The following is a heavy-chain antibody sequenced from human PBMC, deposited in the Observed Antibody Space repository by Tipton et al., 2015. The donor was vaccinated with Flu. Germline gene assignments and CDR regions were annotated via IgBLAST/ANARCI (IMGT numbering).Heavy chain of an antibody. CDR1: GGSITRGSYY. D-gene: IGHD1-26*01. J-gene: IGHJ5*02. Sequence: TLSLTCTVSGGSITRGSYYYNWIRQPAGKGLEWIGRIYTNANTNYKPSLKSRVTISIDRSKNQFSLKLTSVTAADTAVYYCVRDQRNRDHSGVNWFDPWGQGTLVIVSS. V-gene: IGHV4-61*02. CDR2: IYTNANT. CDR3: VRDQRNRDHSGVNWFDP.